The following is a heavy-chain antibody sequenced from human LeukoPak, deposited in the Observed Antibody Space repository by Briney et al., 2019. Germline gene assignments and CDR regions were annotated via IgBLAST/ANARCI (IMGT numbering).Heavy chain of an antibody. J-gene: IGHJ4*02. CDR2: INHSGST. D-gene: IGHD6-19*01. CDR3: AGRDLAVAGMRTVDY. CDR1: GGSFSGYY. V-gene: IGHV4-34*01. Sequence: SETLSLTCAVYGGSFSGYYWSWIRQPPGKGLEWIGEINHSGSTNYNPSLKSRVTISVDTSKNQFSLKLSSVTAADTAVYYCAGRDLAVAGMRTVDYWGQGTLVTVSS.